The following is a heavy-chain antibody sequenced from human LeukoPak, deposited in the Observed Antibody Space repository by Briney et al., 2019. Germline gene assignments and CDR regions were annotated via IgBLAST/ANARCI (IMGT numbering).Heavy chain of an antibody. CDR3: ARHVRGGYDSVDY. D-gene: IGHD5-12*01. CDR1: GGSFSGYY. V-gene: IGHV4-34*01. J-gene: IGHJ4*02. CDR2: INHSGST. Sequence: SETLSLTCAVYGGSFSGYYWSWIRQPPGKGLEWIGEINHSGSTNHNPSFKSRVTISVDTSKNQFSLKLSSVTAADTAVYYCARHVRGGYDSVDYWGQGTLVTVSS.